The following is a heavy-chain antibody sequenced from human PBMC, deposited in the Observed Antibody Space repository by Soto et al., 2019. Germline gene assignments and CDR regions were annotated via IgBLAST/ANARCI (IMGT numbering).Heavy chain of an antibody. CDR1: GFSLTTDRVG. Sequence: QITLKESGPTLVKPTQTLTLTCTFSGFSLTTDRVGVGWIRQPPGEALEWLAVIYWDDSKTYRPSLDSRLTITEDTSKNQVALTMTNMDSLDTATYYCAHAYGGRSLYWGQGTLVTVSS. D-gene: IGHD1-26*01. CDR2: IYWDDSK. CDR3: AHAYGGRSLY. V-gene: IGHV2-5*02. J-gene: IGHJ4*02.